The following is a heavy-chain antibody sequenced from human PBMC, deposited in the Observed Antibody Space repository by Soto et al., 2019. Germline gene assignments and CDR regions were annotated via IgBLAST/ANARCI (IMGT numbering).Heavy chain of an antibody. Sequence: SETLSLTCTVSGGSLSSSSYYWGWLRQPPGKGLEWIGSIYYSGSTYYNPSLKSRVTISVDTSKNQFSLKLSSVTAADTAVYYCARRAVSGGSYYFDYWGQGTLVTVSS. CDR3: ARRAVSGGSYYFDY. CDR2: IYYSGST. CDR1: GGSLSSSSYY. D-gene: IGHD2-15*01. J-gene: IGHJ4*02. V-gene: IGHV4-39*01.